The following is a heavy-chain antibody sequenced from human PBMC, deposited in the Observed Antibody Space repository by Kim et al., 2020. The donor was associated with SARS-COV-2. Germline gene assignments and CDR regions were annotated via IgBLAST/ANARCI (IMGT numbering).Heavy chain of an antibody. Sequence: GGSLRLSCAASGFTFSAFGMNWVRQASGKGLEWVAHIDSRAGNIHYADSVMGRFTISRDDGKNSLYLQMNGLSDQDTATYYCATDEDGIFDFDYWGQGTLVTVSS. CDR2: IDSRAGNI. CDR1: GFTFSAFG. D-gene: IGHD1-1*01. V-gene: IGHV3-48*02. CDR3: ATDEDGIFDFDY. J-gene: IGHJ4*02.